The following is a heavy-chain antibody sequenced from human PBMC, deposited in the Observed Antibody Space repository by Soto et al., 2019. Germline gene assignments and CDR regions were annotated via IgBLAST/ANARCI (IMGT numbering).Heavy chain of an antibody. CDR2: LYWDDDK. CDR1: GFSVSTSGVG. J-gene: IGHJ5*02. Sequence: QITLKESGPTLVKPTQTLTLTCTFSGFSVSTSGVGVGWIRQPPGKALERLALLYWDDDKRYSPALKSRLTVPNDTSKRHVVLTMNNIDPVDTATYYCAHSLGDGWFDPWGQGTLVSVSS. CDR3: AHSLGDGWFDP. V-gene: IGHV2-5*02. D-gene: IGHD2-21*01.